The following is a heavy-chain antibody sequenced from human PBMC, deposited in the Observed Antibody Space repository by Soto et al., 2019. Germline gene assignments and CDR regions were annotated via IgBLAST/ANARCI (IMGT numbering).Heavy chain of an antibody. CDR2: VYYSGNT. J-gene: IGHJ4*02. CDR3: ARTSFSSIGPYLGQFNY. V-gene: IGHV4-59*08. CDR1: GGSLSGSY. D-gene: IGHD2-2*01. Sequence: QVQVQESGPGLVKPSETLSLNCSVSGGSLSGSYWSWIRQPPGKGLEWIGYVYYSGNTRYHPSLKCRVTRSLDRPKDHVSLSMPSPTAANTAVYSCARTSFSSIGPYLGQFNYWAQRAQVIVSS.